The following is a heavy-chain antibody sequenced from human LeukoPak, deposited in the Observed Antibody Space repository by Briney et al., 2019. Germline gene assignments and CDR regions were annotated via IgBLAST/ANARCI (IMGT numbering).Heavy chain of an antibody. CDR2: ISSSSSYI. D-gene: IGHD2-8*01. CDR1: GFTFSNAW. CDR3: AREPTNPGPYYYMDV. J-gene: IGHJ6*03. V-gene: IGHV3-21*01. Sequence: GGSLRLSCAASGFTFSNAWMSWVRQAPGKGLEWVSSISSSSSYIYYADSVKGRFTISRDNAKNSLYLQMNSLRAEDTAVYYCAREPTNPGPYYYMDVWGKGTTVTVSS.